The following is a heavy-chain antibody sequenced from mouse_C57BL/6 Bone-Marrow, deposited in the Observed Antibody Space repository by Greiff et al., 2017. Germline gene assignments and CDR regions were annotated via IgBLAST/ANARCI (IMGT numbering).Heavy chain of an antibody. Sequence: VQLQQSGPELVKPGASVKLSCKASGYTFTSYDINWVKQRPGQGLEWIGWIYPRDGSTTYNEKFKGKATLTVDTSSSTAYMELHSLTSEDSAVYFCARSYDYDFDYWGQGTTLTVSS. V-gene: IGHV1-85*01. CDR3: ARSYDYDFDY. CDR1: GYTFTSYD. D-gene: IGHD2-4*01. CDR2: IYPRDGST. J-gene: IGHJ2*01.